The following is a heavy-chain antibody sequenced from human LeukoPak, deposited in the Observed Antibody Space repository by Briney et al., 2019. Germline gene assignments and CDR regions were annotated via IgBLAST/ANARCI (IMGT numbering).Heavy chain of an antibody. CDR3: ARWVGGPPDY. J-gene: IGHJ4*02. CDR1: GGSFSGYY. CDR2: INHSGST. Sequence: SETLSLTCAVYGGSFSGYYWSWIRQPPGKWLEWIGEINHSGSTNYNPSLKSRVTISVDTSKNQFSLKLSSVTAADTAVYYCARWVGGPPDYWGQGTLVTVSS. V-gene: IGHV4-34*01. D-gene: IGHD6-25*01.